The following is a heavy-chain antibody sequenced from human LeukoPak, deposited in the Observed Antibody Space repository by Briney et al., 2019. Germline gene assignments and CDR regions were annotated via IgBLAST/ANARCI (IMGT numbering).Heavy chain of an antibody. J-gene: IGHJ6*03. D-gene: IGHD2-21*01. V-gene: IGHV3-48*04. Sequence: GGSLRLSCAASEFTFITYWMSWVRQAPGKGLEWVSYISSSSSTIYYADSVKGRFTISRDNAKNSLYLQMNSLRAEDTAVYYCATDLFDYMDVWGKGTTVTVSS. CDR2: ISSSSSTI. CDR3: ATDLFDYMDV. CDR1: EFTFITYW.